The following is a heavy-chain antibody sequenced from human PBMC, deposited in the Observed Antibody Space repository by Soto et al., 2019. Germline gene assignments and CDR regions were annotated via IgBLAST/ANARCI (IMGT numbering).Heavy chain of an antibody. CDR3: AKGKLDQGAPYSSSWLRPPAARNYYYYGMDV. CDR1: GFTFSSYG. J-gene: IGHJ6*02. V-gene: IGHV3-30*18. Sequence: QVQLVESGGGVVQPGRSLRLSCAASGFTFSSYGMHWVRQAPGKGLEWVAVISYDGSNKYYADSVKGRFTISRDNSKNTLYLQMNSLRAEDTAVYYCAKGKLDQGAPYSSSWLRPPAARNYYYYGMDVWGQGTTVTVSS. D-gene: IGHD6-13*01. CDR2: ISYDGSNK.